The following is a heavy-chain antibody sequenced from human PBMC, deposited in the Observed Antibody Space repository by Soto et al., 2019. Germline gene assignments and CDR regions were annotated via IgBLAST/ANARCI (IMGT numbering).Heavy chain of an antibody. Sequence: SETLSLTCAVYGGSFSGYYWSWIRQPPGKGLEWIGEINHSGSTNYNPSLKSRVTISVDTSKNQFSLKLSSVTAADTAVYYCASTYGDYDEQHYYYYMDVWGKGTTVTVSS. D-gene: IGHD4-17*01. V-gene: IGHV4-34*01. CDR2: INHSGST. J-gene: IGHJ6*03. CDR3: ASTYGDYDEQHYYYYMDV. CDR1: GGSFSGYY.